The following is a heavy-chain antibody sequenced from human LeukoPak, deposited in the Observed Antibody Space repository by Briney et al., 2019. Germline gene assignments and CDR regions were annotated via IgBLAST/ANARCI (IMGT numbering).Heavy chain of an antibody. CDR2: ITSSGAAT. Sequence: GGTLRLSCAASGFTFSGDAMSWVRQAPGKGLEWVSAITSSGAATYYADSVKGGFTIYRDNSDNTLYLQMNSLRAEDTAVYYCAKDRPNYYGSNGHYYKLNGDCWGQGTLVTVSS. CDR3: AKDRPNYYGSNGHYYKLNGDC. D-gene: IGHD3-22*01. CDR1: GFTFSGDA. J-gene: IGHJ4*02. V-gene: IGHV3-23*01.